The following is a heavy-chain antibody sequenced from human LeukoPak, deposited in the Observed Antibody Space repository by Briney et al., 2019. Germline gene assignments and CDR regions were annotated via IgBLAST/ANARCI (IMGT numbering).Heavy chain of an antibody. CDR3: ATVAHSSSLDY. V-gene: IGHV3-15*01. Sequence: GGSLRLSCAASGFTVSSNYMSWVRQAPGKGLEWVGRITSKSDGGTTDYGAPVKGRFTISRDDSKNTLYLQMNSLKTEDTAVYYCATVAHSSSLDYWGQGTLLTVSS. J-gene: IGHJ4*02. D-gene: IGHD6-6*01. CDR2: ITSKSDGGTT. CDR1: GFTVSSNY.